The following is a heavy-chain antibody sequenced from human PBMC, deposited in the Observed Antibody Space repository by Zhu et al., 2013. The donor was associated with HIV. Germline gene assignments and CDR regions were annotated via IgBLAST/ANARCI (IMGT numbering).Heavy chain of an antibody. D-gene: IGHD6-6*01. CDR3: ARGRYSSSSSVDY. Sequence: VQLVETGGGLIQPGGSLRLSCAASGFTVSSNYMSWVRQAPGKGLEWVSVIYSGGSTYYADSVKGRFTISRDNSKNTLYLQMNSLRAEDTAVYYCARGRYSSSSSVDYWGQGNPGHRLL. CDR2: IYSGGST. J-gene: IGHJ4*02. CDR1: GFTVSSNY. V-gene: IGHV3-53*02.